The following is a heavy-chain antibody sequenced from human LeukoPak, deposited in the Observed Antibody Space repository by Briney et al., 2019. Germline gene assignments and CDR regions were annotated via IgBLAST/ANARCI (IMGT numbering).Heavy chain of an antibody. CDR1: GGSFSGYY. Sequence: PSETLSLTCAVYGGSFSGYYWSWIRQPPGKGLEWIGEINHIGSTNYNPSLKSRVTISVDTSKNQFSLKLSSVTAADTAVYYCARNGFRFLVAEYFQHWGQGTLVTVSS. V-gene: IGHV4-34*01. D-gene: IGHD2-8*01. J-gene: IGHJ1*01. CDR3: ARNGFRFLVAEYFQH. CDR2: INHIGST.